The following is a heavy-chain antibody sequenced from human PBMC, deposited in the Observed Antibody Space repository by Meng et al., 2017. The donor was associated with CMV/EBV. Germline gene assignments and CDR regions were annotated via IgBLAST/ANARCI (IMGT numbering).Heavy chain of an antibody. V-gene: IGHV3-48*04. CDR2: ISSSSSTI. Sequence: GESLKISCAASGFTFSSDSMNWVRQAPGKGLEWVSYISSSSSTIYYADSVKGRFTISRDNAKNSLYLQMNSLRAEDTAVYYCARDFRNVVVPANYGMDVWGQGTTVTVSS. CDR3: ARDFRNVVVPANYGMDV. J-gene: IGHJ6*02. D-gene: IGHD2-2*01. CDR1: GFTFSSDS.